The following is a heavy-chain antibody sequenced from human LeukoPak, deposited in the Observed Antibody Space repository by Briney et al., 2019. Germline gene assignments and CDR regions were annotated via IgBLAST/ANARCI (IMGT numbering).Heavy chain of an antibody. CDR3: ARAVVRGVPNGMDV. Sequence: GGSLRLSCAASGFIFSSHAMHWVRQTPGKGLEWVAAISYDGSNRYYTDSVKGRFTISRDNSKNTLYLQMNSLRAEDTAVYYCARAVVRGVPNGMDVWGQGTTVTVSS. CDR1: GFIFSSHA. V-gene: IGHV3-30-3*01. J-gene: IGHJ6*02. CDR2: ISYDGSNR. D-gene: IGHD3-10*01.